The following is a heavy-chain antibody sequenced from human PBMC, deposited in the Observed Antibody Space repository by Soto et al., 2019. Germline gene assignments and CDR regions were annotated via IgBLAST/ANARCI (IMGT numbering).Heavy chain of an antibody. CDR2: ISAYNGNT. V-gene: IGHV1-18*01. J-gene: IGHJ5*02. CDR3: ARDRDYGGKNWFDP. D-gene: IGHD4-17*01. Sequence: GASVKVSCKASGYTFTSYGISWVRQAPGQGLEWMGWISAYNGNTNYAQKLQGRVTMTTDTSTSTAYMEMRSLRSDDTAVYYCARDRDYGGKNWFDPWGQGTLVTVSS. CDR1: GYTFTSYG.